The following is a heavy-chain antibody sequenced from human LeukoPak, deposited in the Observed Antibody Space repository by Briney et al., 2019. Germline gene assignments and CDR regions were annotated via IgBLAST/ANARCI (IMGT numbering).Heavy chain of an antibody. Sequence: SETLSLTCTVSGGSISSSSYYWGWIRQPPGKGLEWIGSIYYSGSTYYNPSLKSRVTISVDTSKNQFSLKLSSVTAADTAVYYCARPGQGSSWGYYYYGMDVWGQGTTVTVSS. CDR2: IYYSGST. CDR1: GGSISSSSYY. V-gene: IGHV4-39*07. J-gene: IGHJ6*02. D-gene: IGHD6-13*01. CDR3: ARPGQGSSWGYYYYGMDV.